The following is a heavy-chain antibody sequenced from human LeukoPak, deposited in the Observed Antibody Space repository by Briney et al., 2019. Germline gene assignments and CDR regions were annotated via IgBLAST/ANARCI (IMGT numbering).Heavy chain of an antibody. D-gene: IGHD1-26*01. CDR2: IYYSGST. V-gene: IGHV4-39*07. Sequence: PSETLSLTCTVSGGSISSYYWGWIRQPPGKGLEWIGSIYYSGSTYYNPSLKSRVTISVDTSKNQFSLKLSSVTAADTAVYYCARGKWELLAYGMDVWGQGTTVTVSS. J-gene: IGHJ6*02. CDR3: ARGKWELLAYGMDV. CDR1: GGSISSYY.